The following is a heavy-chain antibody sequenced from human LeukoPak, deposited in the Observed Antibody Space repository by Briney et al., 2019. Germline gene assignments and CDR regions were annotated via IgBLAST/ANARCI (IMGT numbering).Heavy chain of an antibody. J-gene: IGHJ4*02. CDR1: GYTFTGYY. CDR2: INTITGGT. V-gene: IGHV1-2*02. CDR3: ARPYCNSRSCHDYFDY. D-gene: IGHD2/OR15-2a*01. Sequence: ASVKVSCKASGYTFTGYYLHWVRQAPGQGLEWMGWINTITGGTNYQGRVTMTRDTSISTVYMELSRLRSDDTAVYYCARPYCNSRSCHDYFDYWGQGTLVTVSS.